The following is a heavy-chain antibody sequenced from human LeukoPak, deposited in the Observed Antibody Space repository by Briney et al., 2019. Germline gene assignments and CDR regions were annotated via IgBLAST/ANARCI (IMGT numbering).Heavy chain of an antibody. D-gene: IGHD1-1*01. CDR2: IYHGDSDT. CDR3: ARNPGTTGSNWFDP. CDR1: GYSFTSYW. J-gene: IGHJ5*02. Sequence: GESLKISCMGSGYSFTSYWIGWVRQMRGEGLEWGGIIYHGDSDTRYSPSFQGQVTISADKSISTAYLQWSSLKASDTAMYYCARNPGTTGSNWFDPWGQGTLVTVSS. V-gene: IGHV5-51*01.